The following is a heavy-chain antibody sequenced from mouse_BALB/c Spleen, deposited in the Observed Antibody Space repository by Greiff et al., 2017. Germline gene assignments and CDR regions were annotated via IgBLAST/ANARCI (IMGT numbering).Heavy chain of an antibody. CDR2: IWGDGST. Sequence: VQLVESGPGLVAPSQSLSITCTVSGFSLTGYGVNWVRQPPGKGLEWLGMIWGDGSTDYNSALKSRLSISKDNSKSQVFLKMNSLQTDDTARYYCARGNYYGSSYVGAMDYWGQGTSVTVSS. J-gene: IGHJ4*01. V-gene: IGHV2-6-7*01. CDR1: GFSLTGYG. D-gene: IGHD1-1*01. CDR3: ARGNYYGSSYVGAMDY.